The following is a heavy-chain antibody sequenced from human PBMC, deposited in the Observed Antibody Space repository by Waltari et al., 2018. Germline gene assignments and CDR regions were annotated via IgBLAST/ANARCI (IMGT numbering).Heavy chain of an antibody. V-gene: IGHV3-30-3*01. J-gene: IGHJ4*02. CDR3: ARDGVVVISYYFDY. CDR2: ISYDGSNK. CDR1: GFTFSSSA. D-gene: IGHD3-22*01. Sequence: QVQLVESGGGVVQPGRSLRLSCAASGFTFSSSAVPWVRRAPGKGLEWVAVISYDGSNKYYADSVKGRFTISRDNSKNTLYLQMNSLRAEDTAVYYCARDGVVVISYYFDYWGQGTLVTVSS.